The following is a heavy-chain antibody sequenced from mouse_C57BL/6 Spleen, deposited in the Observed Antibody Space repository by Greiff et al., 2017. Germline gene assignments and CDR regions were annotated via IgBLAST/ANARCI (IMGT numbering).Heavy chain of an antibody. CDR1: GYTFTSYG. D-gene: IGHD1-1*02. J-gene: IGHJ4*01. CDR2: IYPRSGNT. CDR3: ARWEWSYAMDY. Sequence: QVQLQQSGAELARPGASVKLSCKASGYTFTSYGISWVKQSTGQGLEWIGEIYPRSGNTYYNEKFKGKATLTADKSASTAYMELRSLTSEDSAVYFCARWEWSYAMDYWGQGTSVTVSS. V-gene: IGHV1-81*01.